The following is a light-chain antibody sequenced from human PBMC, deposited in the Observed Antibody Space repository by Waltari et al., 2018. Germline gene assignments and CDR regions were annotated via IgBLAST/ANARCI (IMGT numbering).Light chain of an antibody. CDR2: GAS. CDR3: QQYNNWPPSWT. CDR1: QSVSSN. V-gene: IGKV3-15*01. Sequence: TQSPGTLSLSPGERATLSCRASQSVSSNLAWYQQKPGQAPRLLIYGASTRATGIPARFSGSGSGTEFTLTISSLQSEDFAVYYCQQYNNWPPSWTFGQGTKVEIK. J-gene: IGKJ1*01.